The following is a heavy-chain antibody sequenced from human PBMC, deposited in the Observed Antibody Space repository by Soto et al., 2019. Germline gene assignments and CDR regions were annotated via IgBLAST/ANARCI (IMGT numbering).Heavy chain of an antibody. Sequence: GASVKVSCKASGYTFTVYYMHCGLQAALQGREWMGWINPNSGGTNYAQKFQGWVTMTRDTSISTAYMELSRLRSDDTAVYYCAIFRAYYDSSGYPTGAFDIWGQGTMVTVSS. CDR1: GYTFTVYY. CDR3: AIFRAYYDSSGYPTGAFDI. CDR2: INPNSGGT. V-gene: IGHV1-2*04. D-gene: IGHD3-22*01. J-gene: IGHJ3*02.